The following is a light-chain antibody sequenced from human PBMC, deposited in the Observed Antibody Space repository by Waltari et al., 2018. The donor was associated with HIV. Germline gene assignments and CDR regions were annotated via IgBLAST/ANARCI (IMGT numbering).Light chain of an antibody. CDR3: CSYAGSPYVV. Sequence: QSALTQPASVSGSPGQSITISCTGTSSDVGSYNLVSWYQQHPGKAPKLMIYEVNKRPSGFSTRFSGSKSGNTASLTISGLQAEDEADYYCCSYAGSPYVVFGGGTKLTVL. J-gene: IGLJ2*01. V-gene: IGLV2-23*02. CDR2: EVN. CDR1: SSDVGSYNL.